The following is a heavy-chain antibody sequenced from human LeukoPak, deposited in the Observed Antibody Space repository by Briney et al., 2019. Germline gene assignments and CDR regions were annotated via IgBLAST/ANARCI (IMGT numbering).Heavy chain of an antibody. CDR3: AKDQRLGYYGSGSPD. D-gene: IGHD3-10*01. CDR1: GFTFSSYA. V-gene: IGHV3-23*01. J-gene: IGHJ4*02. CDR2: MSGSGGST. Sequence: GGSLRLSCAASGFTFSSYAMSWVRQAPGKGLEWVSAMSGSGGSTYYADSVKGRFTISRDNSKNTLYLQMNSLRAEDTAVYYCAKDQRLGYYGSGSPDWGQGTLVTVSS.